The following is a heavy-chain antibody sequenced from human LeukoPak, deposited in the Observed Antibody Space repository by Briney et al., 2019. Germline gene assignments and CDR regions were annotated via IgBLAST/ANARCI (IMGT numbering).Heavy chain of an antibody. CDR1: GYTFTSYD. J-gene: IGHJ5*02. Sequence: ASVKVSCKASGYTFTSYDINWVRQATGQGLEWMGWMNPNCGNTGYAQKFQGRVTMTRNTSISTAYMELSSLRSEDTAVYYCARGVTPTYYYGSGSPNWFDPWGQGTLVTVSS. CDR3: ARGVTPTYYYGSGSPNWFDP. CDR2: MNPNCGNT. D-gene: IGHD3-10*01. V-gene: IGHV1-8*01.